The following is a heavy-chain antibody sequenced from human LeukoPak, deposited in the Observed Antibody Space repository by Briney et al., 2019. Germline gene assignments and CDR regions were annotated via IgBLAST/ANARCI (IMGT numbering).Heavy chain of an antibody. Sequence: PGGSLRLSCAASGFTFSSYWMSWVRQAPRKGLEWVANIKQDGSEKYYVDSVKGRFTISRDNANNSLYLQMNSLRAEDTAVYYCAREPSMVRGVPRYWGQGTLVTVSS. CDR1: GFTFSSYW. J-gene: IGHJ4*02. D-gene: IGHD3-10*01. CDR2: IKQDGSEK. V-gene: IGHV3-7*01. CDR3: AREPSMVRGVPRY.